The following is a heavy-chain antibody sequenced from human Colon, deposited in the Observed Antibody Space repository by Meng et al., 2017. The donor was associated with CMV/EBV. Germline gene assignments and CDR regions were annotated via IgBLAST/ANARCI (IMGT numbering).Heavy chain of an antibody. CDR1: GGTFSSFT. CDR2: INTILGIA. D-gene: IGHD2-15*01. J-gene: IGHJ4*02. V-gene: IGHV1-69*10. CDR3: ARDCSHTTCPPTDGY. Sequence: SVTVSCQASGGTFSSFTISWVRQAPGQGLEWMGGINTILGIANYAQKFQGRVTITADKSTSTAYMELSSLRSDDTAVYYCARDCSHTTCPPTDGYWGQGTLVTVSS.